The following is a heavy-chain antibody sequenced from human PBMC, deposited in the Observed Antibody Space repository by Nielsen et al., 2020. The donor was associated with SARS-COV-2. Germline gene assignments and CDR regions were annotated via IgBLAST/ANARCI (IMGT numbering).Heavy chain of an antibody. CDR2: ISSSSYI. CDR3: SRWRYYDSSGYYYAEFDY. J-gene: IGHJ4*02. Sequence: GESLKISCAASGFTFSSYSMNWVRQAQGKGLEWDSSISSSSYIYYPDSVKGRFTISRDNAKNSLYLQMNSLRAEDTAVYSCSRWRYYDSSGYYYAEFDYWGQGTLVTVSS. V-gene: IGHV3-21*01. CDR1: GFTFSSYS. D-gene: IGHD3-22*01.